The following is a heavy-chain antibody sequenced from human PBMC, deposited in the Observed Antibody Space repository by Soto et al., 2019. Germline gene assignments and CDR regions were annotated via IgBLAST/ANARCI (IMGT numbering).Heavy chain of an antibody. CDR1: GGTFSTYS. V-gene: IGHV1-69*06. CDR3: ASSSGNNYGVGTNYYFDY. Sequence: QVQLVQSGAEVKKPGSSVKVSCKTSGGTFSTYSIVWVRQAPGEGLEWTGGVIPIFGTANYAQKFQDRVTITADKSTNTAFMELSSLKSEDTAMYYCASSSGNNYGVGTNYYFDYWGQGTLVTVPS. D-gene: IGHD1-26*01. J-gene: IGHJ4*02. CDR2: VIPIFGTA.